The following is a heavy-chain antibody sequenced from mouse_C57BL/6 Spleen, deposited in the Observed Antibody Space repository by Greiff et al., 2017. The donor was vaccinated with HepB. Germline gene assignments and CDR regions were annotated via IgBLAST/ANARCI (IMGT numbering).Heavy chain of an antibody. V-gene: IGHV7-3*01. CDR1: GFTFTDYY. D-gene: IGHD1-1*01. CDR3: ARSTVVATGDY. Sequence: EVKLVESGGGLVQPGGSLSLSCAASGFTFTDYYMSWVRQPPGKALEWLGFIRNKANGYTTEYSASVKGRFTISRDNSQSILYLQMNALRAEDSATYYCARSTVVATGDYWGQGTTLTVSS. CDR2: IRNKANGYTT. J-gene: IGHJ2*01.